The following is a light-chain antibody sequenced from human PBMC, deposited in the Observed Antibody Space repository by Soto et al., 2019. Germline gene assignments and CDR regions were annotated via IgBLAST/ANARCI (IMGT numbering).Light chain of an antibody. CDR3: QQYGSSPLT. Sequence: EIVMTQSAATLSVSPGERATLSCRASQSISSYLAWYQQKPGQAPRLLIYDASNRATGIPDRFSGSGSGTDFTLTISRLEPEDFAVYYCQQYGSSPLTFGGGTKVDIK. J-gene: IGKJ4*01. V-gene: IGKV3-20*01. CDR1: QSISSY. CDR2: DAS.